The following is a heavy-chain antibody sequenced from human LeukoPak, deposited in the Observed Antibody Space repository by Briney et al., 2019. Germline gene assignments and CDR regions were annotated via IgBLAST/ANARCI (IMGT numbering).Heavy chain of an antibody. V-gene: IGHV3-21*01. D-gene: IGHD3-3*01. CDR2: LSSGSSYT. Sequence: PGGSLRLSFAVSGLTLSSYTMNWGRQAPGKGLGWVSSLSSGSSYTYYTDSVKGRFTMSRDNAKNSLYLQMNSLRVEDTAIYYCAKGGDSDFWSGYYGHFDYWGLGIVVTVSS. CDR3: AKGGDSDFWSGYYGHFDY. CDR1: GLTLSSYT. J-gene: IGHJ4*02.